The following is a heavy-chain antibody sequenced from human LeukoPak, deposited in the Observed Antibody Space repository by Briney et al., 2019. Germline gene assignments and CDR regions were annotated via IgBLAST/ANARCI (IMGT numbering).Heavy chain of an antibody. CDR3: ARGWVPSDITMN. J-gene: IGHJ3*01. D-gene: IGHD3-22*01. CDR2: INSDGSTT. V-gene: IGHV3-74*01. Sequence: GGSLRLSCAASGFTFSSYWMHWVRQAPSKGLVWVSRINSDGSTTEYADSVKGRFTISRDNAENTLYLQMNSLRDEDTAVYYCARGWVPSDITMNWGQGTMVTVSS. CDR1: GFTFSSYW.